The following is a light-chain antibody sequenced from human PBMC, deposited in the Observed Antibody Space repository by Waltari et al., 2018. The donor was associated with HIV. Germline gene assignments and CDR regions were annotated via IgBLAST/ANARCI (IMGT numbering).Light chain of an antibody. CDR2: GAS. Sequence: EIVMTQSPASLSVSPGERATLSCRASQTVIGNLAWYQQKPGQAPRLLVYGASARAAGVPARFSGSGSGTDFTLKISRVEAEDVGVYYCLQSLQLPLTFGGGTKVEIK. V-gene: IGKV3-15*01. J-gene: IGKJ4*01. CDR3: LQSLQLPLT. CDR1: QTVIGN.